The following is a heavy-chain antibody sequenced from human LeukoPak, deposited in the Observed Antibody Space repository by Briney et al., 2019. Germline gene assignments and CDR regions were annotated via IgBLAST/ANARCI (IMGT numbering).Heavy chain of an antibody. Sequence: ASVKVSCKASGYTFTSYYMHWVRQAPGQGLEWMGIINPSGGSTSYAQKFQGRVTMTRDMSTSTVYMELSGLRSEDTAVYYCARRGTVTTDAFDIWGQGTMVTVSS. CDR3: ARRGTVTTDAFDI. D-gene: IGHD4-17*01. V-gene: IGHV1-46*01. J-gene: IGHJ3*02. CDR2: INPSGGST. CDR1: GYTFTSYY.